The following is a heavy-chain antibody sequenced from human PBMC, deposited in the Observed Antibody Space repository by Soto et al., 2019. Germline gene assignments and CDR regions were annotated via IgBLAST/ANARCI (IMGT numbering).Heavy chain of an antibody. CDR3: ARAYGDYYFDY. CDR1: GYTFSSYG. D-gene: IGHD4-17*01. CDR2: ISTYKGDT. Sequence: QVQLVQSGAEVKKPGASVKVSCKTSGYTFSSYGISWVRQAPGQGLEWMGWISTYKGDTHYVQNLQGRVTLTTDTSKSTAYMELRSLRSADTAVYYCARAYGDYYFDYWVQGTLVTVSS. V-gene: IGHV1-18*01. J-gene: IGHJ4*02.